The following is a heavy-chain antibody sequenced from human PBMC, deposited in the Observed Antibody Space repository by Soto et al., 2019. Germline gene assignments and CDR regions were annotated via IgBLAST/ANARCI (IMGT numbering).Heavy chain of an antibody. D-gene: IGHD6-6*01. J-gene: IGHJ4*02. CDR1: GYTLTAFH. CDR3: ARAPYSSSSFFLDY. Sequence: ASVKVSCKASGYTLTAFHMHWVRQAPGLGLEWMGIINPSLGHSNTAQRFQDRVAMTWDTSTSTFYMELSSLRSDDTAVYYCARAPYSSSSFFLDYWGQGTPVTDSS. CDR2: INPSLGHS. V-gene: IGHV1-46*01.